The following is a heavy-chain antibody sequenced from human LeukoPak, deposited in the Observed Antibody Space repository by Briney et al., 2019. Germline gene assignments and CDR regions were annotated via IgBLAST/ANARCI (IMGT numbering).Heavy chain of an antibody. CDR2: IYYSGST. V-gene: IGHV4-30-4*08. CDR1: GGSISSGDYY. CDR3: ARVNYDYYYYMDV. D-gene: IGHD4-23*01. J-gene: IGHJ6*03. Sequence: TSETLSLTCTVSGGSISSGDYYWSWIRQPPGKVLEWIGYIYYSGSTYYNPSLKSRVTISVDASKNQFSLKLSSVTAADTAVYYCARVNYDYYYYMDVWGKGTTVTVSS.